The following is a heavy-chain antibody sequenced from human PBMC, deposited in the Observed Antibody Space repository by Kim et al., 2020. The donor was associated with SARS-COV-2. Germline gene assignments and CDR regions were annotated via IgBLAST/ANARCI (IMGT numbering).Heavy chain of an antibody. V-gene: IGHV4-39*01. J-gene: IGHJ6*02. CDR3: ARPSSYYYYGMDV. Sequence: SAALKSRVTVSVDTSKNQCSLKLSSGPAADTAVYYCARPSSYYYYGMDVWGQGTTVTVSS.